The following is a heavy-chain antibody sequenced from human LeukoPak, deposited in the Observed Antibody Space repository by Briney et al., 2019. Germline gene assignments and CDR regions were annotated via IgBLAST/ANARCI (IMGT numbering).Heavy chain of an antibody. CDR2: INAGNGNT. V-gene: IGHV1-3*01. D-gene: IGHD4-17*01. CDR1: GYTFTDYA. Sequence: GASVKVSCKASGYTFTDYAIHWVRQAPGQRLEWMGWINAGNGNTKYSQKFQGRVTITRDTSASTAYMELSSLRSEDTAMYYCARTYGDYRKGGMDVWGQGTTVTVSS. J-gene: IGHJ6*01. CDR3: ARTYGDYRKGGMDV.